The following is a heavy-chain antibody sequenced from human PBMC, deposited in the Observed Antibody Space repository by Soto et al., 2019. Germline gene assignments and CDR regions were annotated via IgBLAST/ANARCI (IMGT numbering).Heavy chain of an antibody. V-gene: IGHV3-48*01. CDR3: ARLYCTGGACPSDY. J-gene: IGHJ4*02. CDR1: GFTFSTYS. D-gene: IGHD2-8*02. CDR2: ISSGGGTI. Sequence: EVQLVESGGGLVQPGGSLRLSCAASGFTFSTYSMNWVSQAPGRGLEWVSYISSGGGTIYYADSVKGRFTISRDNAKNSLYLQIKSLRAEDTAVYCCARLYCTGGACPSDYWGQGTLVTVSS.